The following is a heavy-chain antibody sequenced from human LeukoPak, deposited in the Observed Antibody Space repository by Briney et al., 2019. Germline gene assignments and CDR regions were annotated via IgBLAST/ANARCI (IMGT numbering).Heavy chain of an antibody. CDR1: GGSISSSSYY. Sequence: SETLSLTCTVSGGSISSSSYYWGWIRQPPGKGLEWIGSIYYSGSTYYNPSLKSRVTISVDTSKNQFSLKLSSVTAADTAVYYCARDRGYCSSTSCYRILYYYGMDVWGQGTTVTVSS. CDR2: IYYSGST. CDR3: ARDRGYCSSTSCYRILYYYGMDV. V-gene: IGHV4-39*02. D-gene: IGHD2-2*01. J-gene: IGHJ6*02.